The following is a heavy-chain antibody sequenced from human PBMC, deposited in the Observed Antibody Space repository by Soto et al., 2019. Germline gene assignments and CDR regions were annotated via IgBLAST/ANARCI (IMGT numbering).Heavy chain of an antibody. D-gene: IGHD5-12*01. J-gene: IGHJ4*02. CDR3: ARPRRDGYNFFRYYFDY. V-gene: IGHV1-2*02. CDR1: GYTFTGYY. CDR2: INPNSGGT. Sequence: QVQLVQSGAEVKKPGASVKVSCKASGYTFTGYYMHWVRQAPGQGLEWMGWINPNSGGTNYAQKLQGRVTMTRDTSISTAYMELRRLRSDDTAVYYCARPRRDGYNFFRYYFDYWGQGTLVTVSS.